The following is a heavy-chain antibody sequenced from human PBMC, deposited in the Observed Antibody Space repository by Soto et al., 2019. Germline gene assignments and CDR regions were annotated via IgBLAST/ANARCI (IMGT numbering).Heavy chain of an antibody. CDR3: ASGSGYYYAPHYFDY. Sequence: QLQLQESGPGLVKPSETLSLTCTVSGGSISSSSYYWGWIRQPPGKGLEWIGSIYYSGSTYYNPSLKSRVTISVDTSKNQFSLKLSSVTAADTAVYYCASGSGYYYAPHYFDYWGHGTLVTVSS. J-gene: IGHJ4*01. D-gene: IGHD3-22*01. CDR1: GGSISSSSYY. CDR2: IYYSGST. V-gene: IGHV4-39*01.